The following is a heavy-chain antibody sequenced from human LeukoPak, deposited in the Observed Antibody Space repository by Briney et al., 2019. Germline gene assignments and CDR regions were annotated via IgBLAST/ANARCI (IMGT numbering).Heavy chain of an antibody. J-gene: IGHJ4*02. CDR3: ARGKDSSIAAFGY. D-gene: IGHD6-6*01. Sequence: GGSLRLSCAASGFTFSSYSMNWVRQAPGKGLEWVSSISSSSSYIYYADSVKGRFTISRDNAKNSLYLQMNSLRAEDTAVYYCARGKDSSIAAFGYWGQGTLVTVSS. CDR2: ISSSSSYI. V-gene: IGHV3-21*01. CDR1: GFTFSSYS.